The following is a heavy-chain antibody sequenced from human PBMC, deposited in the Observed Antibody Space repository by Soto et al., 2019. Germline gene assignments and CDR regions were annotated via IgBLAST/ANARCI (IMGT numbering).Heavy chain of an antibody. CDR1: GFTLSSFA. Sequence: GGSLRLSCAASGFTLSSFALSWVRQAPGKGLEWVSAISGSGDSTDYADSVKGRFTISRDNSKNTLYLQMNRLRAEDTAVYYCAGPGYSSQDYWGQGALVNVSS. D-gene: IGHD5-18*01. CDR3: AGPGYSSQDY. CDR2: ISGSGDST. V-gene: IGHV3-23*01. J-gene: IGHJ4*02.